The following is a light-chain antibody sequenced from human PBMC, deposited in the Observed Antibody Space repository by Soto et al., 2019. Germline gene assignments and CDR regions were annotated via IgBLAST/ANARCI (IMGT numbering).Light chain of an antibody. CDR2: AAS. CDR1: QSVSSN. Sequence: ETVMTQSPGTLSVSPGESATLSCGTSQSVSSNLAWYQQKPGQAPRLLIYAASTRATGIPARFSGSGSGTEFTLTINSLQSEDFAVYYCQQYNNWPHTFGQGTKVDIK. CDR3: QQYNNWPHT. J-gene: IGKJ2*01. V-gene: IGKV3D-15*01.